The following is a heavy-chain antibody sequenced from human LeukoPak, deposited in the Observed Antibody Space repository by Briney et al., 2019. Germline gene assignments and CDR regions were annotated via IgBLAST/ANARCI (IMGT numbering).Heavy chain of an antibody. D-gene: IGHD3-22*01. V-gene: IGHV1-8*03. Sequence: ASVKVSCKASGYTFTGYYMHWVRQATGQGLEWMGWMNPNSGNTGYAQKFQGRVTITRNTSISTAYMELSSLRSEDTAVYYCARGQYYYDSSGYYTDINWFDPWGQGTLVTVSS. J-gene: IGHJ5*02. CDR2: MNPNSGNT. CDR1: GYTFTGYY. CDR3: ARGQYYYDSSGYYTDINWFDP.